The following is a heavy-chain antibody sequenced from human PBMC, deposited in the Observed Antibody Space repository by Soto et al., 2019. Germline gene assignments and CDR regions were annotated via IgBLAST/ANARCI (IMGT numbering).Heavy chain of an antibody. D-gene: IGHD3-22*01. Sequence: ASVKVSCKASGYTFTGYYIHWVRQAPGQGLEWMGWINPNSGGTNYAQKFQGWVTMTRDTSISTAYMELSRLRSDDTAVYYCARGSRYYDSSGTFDYWGQGTLVTVSS. CDR1: GYTFTGYY. CDR3: ARGSRYYDSSGTFDY. V-gene: IGHV1-2*04. CDR2: INPNSGGT. J-gene: IGHJ4*02.